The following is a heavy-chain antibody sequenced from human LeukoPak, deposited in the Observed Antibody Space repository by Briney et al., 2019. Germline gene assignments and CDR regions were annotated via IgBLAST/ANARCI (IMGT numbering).Heavy chain of an antibody. Sequence: SETLSLTCTVSGGSISSSSYYWGWIRQPPGKGLEWIGSIYYSGSTYYNPSLKSRVTISVDTSKNQFSLKLSSVTAADTAVYHCARRITMVRGVMGYFDYWGQGTLVTVSS. J-gene: IGHJ4*02. V-gene: IGHV4-39*01. CDR3: ARRITMVRGVMGYFDY. CDR1: GGSISSSSYY. CDR2: IYYSGST. D-gene: IGHD3-10*01.